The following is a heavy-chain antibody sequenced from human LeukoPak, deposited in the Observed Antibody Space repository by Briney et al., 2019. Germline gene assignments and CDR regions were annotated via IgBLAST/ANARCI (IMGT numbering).Heavy chain of an antibody. J-gene: IGHJ3*02. CDR1: GYTLTELS. V-gene: IGHV1-24*01. Sequence: ASVKVSCKVSGYTLTELSMHWVRQAPGKGLEWMGGFDPEDGETIYAQKFQGRVTMTADTSTSTAYMELRSLRSDDTAVYYCARARYYYASSVDDAFDIWGQGRMVTVSS. D-gene: IGHD3-22*01. CDR3: ARARYYYASSVDDAFDI. CDR2: FDPEDGET.